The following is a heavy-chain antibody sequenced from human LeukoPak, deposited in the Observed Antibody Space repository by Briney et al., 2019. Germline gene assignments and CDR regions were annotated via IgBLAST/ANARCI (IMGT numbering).Heavy chain of an antibody. CDR2: IRSKDNDYAT. J-gene: IGHJ4*02. CDR1: GFTFSGSA. CDR3: RYYDILTGSYQPDY. V-gene: IGHV3-73*01. Sequence: GGSLRLSCAASGFTFSGSAMHWVRQASGKGLEWVGRIRSKDNDYATAYAASVKGRFTISRDDSKNTAYLQMNSLKTEDTAVYYCRYYDILTGSYQPDYWGQGTLVTVSS. D-gene: IGHD3-9*01.